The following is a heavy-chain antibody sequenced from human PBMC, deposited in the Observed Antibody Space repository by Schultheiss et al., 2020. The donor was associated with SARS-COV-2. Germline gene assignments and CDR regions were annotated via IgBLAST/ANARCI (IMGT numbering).Heavy chain of an antibody. D-gene: IGHD2-21*01. Sequence: GESLKISCAASGFTFSSYAMSWVRQAPEKGQEWVSVIYSGGSTYYADSVKGRFTISRDNSKNTLYLQMNSLRAEDTAVYYCASCGGDQGDAFDIWGQGTMVTVSS. CDR2: IYSGGST. J-gene: IGHJ3*02. CDR3: ASCGGDQGDAFDI. CDR1: GFTFSSYA. V-gene: IGHV3-66*01.